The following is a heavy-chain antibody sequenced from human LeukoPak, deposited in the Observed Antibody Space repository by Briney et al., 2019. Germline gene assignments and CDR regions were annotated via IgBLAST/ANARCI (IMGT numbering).Heavy chain of an antibody. CDR3: ARDGRGPDY. D-gene: IGHD3/OR15-3a*01. Sequence: GGSLRLSCAASGFTLSSHWMHWVRQVPGKGLVSVSRIESDGRTAYADSVKGRFIISRDNAKNTLYLQMNSPRVEDTAVYYCARDGRGPDYWGQGTLVTVSS. V-gene: IGHV3-74*01. CDR1: GFTLSSHW. J-gene: IGHJ4*02. CDR2: IESDGRT.